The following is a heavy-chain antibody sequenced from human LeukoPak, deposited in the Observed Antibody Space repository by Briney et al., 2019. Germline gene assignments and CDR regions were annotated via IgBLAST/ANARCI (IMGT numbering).Heavy chain of an antibody. CDR1: GFTFSSYS. CDR3: ASGGSTGARPFDP. CDR2: ISSSSSTI. D-gene: IGHD3-10*01. J-gene: IGHJ5*02. Sequence: GGSLRLSCAASGFTFSSYSMNWVRQAPGKGLEWVSYISSSSSTIYYADSVKGRFTISRDNAKNSLYLQMNSLRAEDTAVYYCASGGSTGARPFDPWGQGTLVTVSS. V-gene: IGHV3-48*04.